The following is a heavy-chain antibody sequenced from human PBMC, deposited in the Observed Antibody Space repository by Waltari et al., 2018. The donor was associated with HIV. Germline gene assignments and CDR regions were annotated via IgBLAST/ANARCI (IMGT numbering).Heavy chain of an antibody. J-gene: IGHJ3*01. Sequence: LVQSGAEVNKPGQSLNTSCQASVYSFVSFWIGWVRQTPGKGLEWVGNSCPADSDTKYSPTCEGQVTMSRDETVNTAYLQWRRLKSSDTGTYFCARVRMGACDAFDVWGQGTTVTGSS. CDR3: ARVRMGACDAFDV. CDR1: VYSFVSFW. V-gene: IGHV5-51*01. D-gene: IGHD1-26*01. CDR2: SCPADSDT.